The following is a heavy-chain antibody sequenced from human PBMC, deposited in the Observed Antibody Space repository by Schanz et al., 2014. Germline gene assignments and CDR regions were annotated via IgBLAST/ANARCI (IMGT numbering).Heavy chain of an antibody. V-gene: IGHV3-48*04. CDR3: ARGRVLES. CDR1: GFTFSSYS. Sequence: EVQLLESGGGLVQPGGSLRLSCAASGFTFSSYSMNWVRQAPGKGLEWVSYISSSSSTRYYADSVKGRFTISRDNAKNSLLLQMNSLRPEDTAVYYCARGRVLESWGQGTLVTVSS. J-gene: IGHJ5*02. CDR2: ISSSSSTR. D-gene: IGHD1-1*01.